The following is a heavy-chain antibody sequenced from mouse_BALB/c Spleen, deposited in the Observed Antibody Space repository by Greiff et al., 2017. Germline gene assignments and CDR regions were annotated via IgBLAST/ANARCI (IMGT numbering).Heavy chain of an antibody. CDR2: IDPENGDT. CDR1: GFNITDYY. D-gene: IGHD1-1*01. CDR3: NKGYGSSWFAY. Sequence: VQLQQSGAELVRSGASVKLSCTASGFNITDYYMHWVKQRPEQGLEWIGWIDPENGDTEYAPKFQGKATMTADTSSNTAYLQLSSLTSEDTAVYYCNKGYGSSWFAYWGQGTLVTVSA. V-gene: IGHV14-4*02. J-gene: IGHJ3*01.